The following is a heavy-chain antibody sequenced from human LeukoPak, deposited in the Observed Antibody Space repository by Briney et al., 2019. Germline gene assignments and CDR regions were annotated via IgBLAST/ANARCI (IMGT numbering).Heavy chain of an antibody. CDR2: INPNSGGT. Sequence: ASVKVSCKASGYTFTSYYMHWVRQAPGQGLEWMGWINPNSGGTNYAQKFQGRVTMTRDTSISTAYMELSRLRSDDTAVYYCARVVWQQWLDQYYFDYWGQGTLVTVSS. D-gene: IGHD6-19*01. V-gene: IGHV1-2*02. J-gene: IGHJ4*02. CDR1: GYTFTSYY. CDR3: ARVVWQQWLDQYYFDY.